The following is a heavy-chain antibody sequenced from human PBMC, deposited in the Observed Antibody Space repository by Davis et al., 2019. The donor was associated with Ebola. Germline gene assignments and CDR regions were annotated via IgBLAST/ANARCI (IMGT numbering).Heavy chain of an antibody. D-gene: IGHD3-22*01. CDR1: GYTFTSYG. J-gene: IGHJ3*02. CDR3: ARDSPRLNYYDSTTYPNAFDI. Sequence: ASVKVSCKASGYTFTSYGISWVRQAPGQGLEWMGWINPNSGGTNYAQKFQGWVTMTRDTSISTAYMELSRLRSDDTAVYYCARDSPRLNYYDSTTYPNAFDIWGQGTMVTVSS. CDR2: INPNSGGT. V-gene: IGHV1-2*04.